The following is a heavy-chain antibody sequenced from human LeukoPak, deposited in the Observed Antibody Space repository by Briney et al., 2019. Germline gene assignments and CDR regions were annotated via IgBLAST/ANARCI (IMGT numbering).Heavy chain of an antibody. V-gene: IGHV3-48*03. Sequence: AGGSLRLSCAASGFTFSSYEMNWVRQAPGKGLEWVSYITSSGSTIYYADSVKGRFTISRDNAKNSLYLQMNSLGAEDTAVYYCAIPTYYYDSSGQGYWGQGTLVTVSS. CDR2: ITSSGSTI. D-gene: IGHD3-22*01. J-gene: IGHJ4*02. CDR1: GFTFSSYE. CDR3: AIPTYYYDSSGQGY.